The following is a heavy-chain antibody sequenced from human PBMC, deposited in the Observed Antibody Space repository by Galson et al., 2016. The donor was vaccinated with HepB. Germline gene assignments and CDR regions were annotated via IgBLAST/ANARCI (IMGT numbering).Heavy chain of an antibody. D-gene: IGHD2-2*01. CDR3: AAFWPAATVWYSDL. J-gene: IGHJ2*01. V-gene: IGHV3-21*01. Sequence: LRLSCAASGFTFSSYGMNWVRQAPGKGQEWVSSITATSTFIHYADSVKGRFTISRDNAQNSLFLQMNSLRAEDTAVYYCAAFWPAATVWYSDLWGRGTLVTVSS. CDR2: ITATSTFI. CDR1: GFTFSSYG.